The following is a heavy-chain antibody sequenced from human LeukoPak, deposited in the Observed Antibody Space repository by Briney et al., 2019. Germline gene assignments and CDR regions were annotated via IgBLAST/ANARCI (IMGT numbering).Heavy chain of an antibody. Sequence: PSETLSLTCTVSGGSISSSSYYWGWIRQPPGKGLEWIGSIYYSGSTYYNPSLKSRVTISVDTSKNQFSLKLSSVTAADTAVYYCARDPGIAVAGYYFDYWGQGTLVTVSS. J-gene: IGHJ4*02. V-gene: IGHV4-39*07. CDR3: ARDPGIAVAGYYFDY. CDR1: GGSISSSSYY. D-gene: IGHD6-19*01. CDR2: IYYSGST.